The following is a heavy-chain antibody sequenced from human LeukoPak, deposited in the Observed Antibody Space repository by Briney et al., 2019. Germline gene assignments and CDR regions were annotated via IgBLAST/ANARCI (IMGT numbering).Heavy chain of an antibody. D-gene: IGHD2-2*01. CDR3: AKDTSRVPAYYFDY. Sequence: GSLRLSCAASAFTFSSYGMSWVRQAPGKGLEWVSAISGSGGSTYYADSVKGRFTISRDNSKNTLYLQMNSLRAEDTAVYYCAKDTSRVPAYYFDYWGQGTLVTVSS. V-gene: IGHV3-23*01. J-gene: IGHJ4*02. CDR2: ISGSGGST. CDR1: AFTFSSYG.